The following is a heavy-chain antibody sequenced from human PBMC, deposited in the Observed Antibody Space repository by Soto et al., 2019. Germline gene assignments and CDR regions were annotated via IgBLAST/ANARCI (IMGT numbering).Heavy chain of an antibody. CDR1: GGSISSYY. J-gene: IGHJ4*02. V-gene: IGHV4-4*07. D-gene: IGHD3-22*01. CDR3: AREALDSSGYLVLDY. CDR2: IYTSGST. Sequence: PSETLSLTCTVSGGSISSYYWSWIRQPAGKGLEWIGRIYTSGSTNYNPSLKSRVTMSVDTSKNLFSLKLSSVTAADTAVYYCAREALDSSGYLVLDYWGQGTLVTVSS.